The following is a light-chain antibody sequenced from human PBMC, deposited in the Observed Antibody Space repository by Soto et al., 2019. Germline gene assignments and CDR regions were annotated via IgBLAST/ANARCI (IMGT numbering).Light chain of an antibody. CDR3: QQYNSYWT. CDR2: KTS. CDR1: QSISDW. J-gene: IGKJ1*01. V-gene: IGKV1-5*03. Sequence: DIQMTQSPSTLSASVGDRVTITCRASQSISDWLAWYQHKPGKAPNVVIVKTSRVDSGVPSRFSGSGSGKEFTLTINSLQPDDFAAYYCQQYNSYWTFGQGTKVEIK.